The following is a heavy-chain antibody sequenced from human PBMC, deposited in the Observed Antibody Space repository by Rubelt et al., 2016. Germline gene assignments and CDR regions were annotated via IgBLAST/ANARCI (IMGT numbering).Heavy chain of an antibody. V-gene: IGHV4-38-2*02. CDR2: IFHTGST. CDR3: ARHSIVTTSGWFDP. Sequence: QLQMQESGPGLVKPSETLSLTCTVSGYSISSGYYWGWIRQPPGKGLEWIGNIFHTGSTYFNPSLKSRVTISVDRSKNQFSLNLNSGAAADTVVYFWARHSIVTTSGWFDPWGQGALVTVSS. D-gene: IGHD1-1*01. J-gene: IGHJ5*02. CDR1: GYSISSGYY.